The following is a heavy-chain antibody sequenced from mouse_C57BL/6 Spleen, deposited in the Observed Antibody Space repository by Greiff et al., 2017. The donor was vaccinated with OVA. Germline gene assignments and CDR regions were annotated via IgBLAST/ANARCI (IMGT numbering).Heavy chain of an antibody. V-gene: IGHV3-6*01. J-gene: IGHJ4*01. Sequence: VQLQQSGPGLVKPSQSLSLTCSVTGYSITSGYYWNWIRQFPGNKLEWMGYISYDGSNNYNPSLKNRISITRDTSKNQFFLKLNSVTTEDTATYYCANDGYYDYAMDYWGQGTSVTVSS. CDR2: ISYDGSN. CDR3: ANDGYYDYAMDY. CDR1: GYSITSGYY. D-gene: IGHD2-3*01.